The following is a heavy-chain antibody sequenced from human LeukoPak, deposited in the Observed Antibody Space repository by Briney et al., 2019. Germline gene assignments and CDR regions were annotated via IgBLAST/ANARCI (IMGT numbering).Heavy chain of an antibody. CDR3: AIGFGEFRPFDY. J-gene: IGHJ4*02. V-gene: IGHV4-34*01. D-gene: IGHD3-10*01. CDR1: GGSFSGYY. CDR2: IKHSGST. Sequence: SETLSLTCAVYGGSFSGYYWSWIHQPPGKGLEWIGEIKHSGSTNFNPSIKTRVTISVDTSKNQFSLKLSSVTAADTAVYYCAIGFGEFRPFDYWGQGTLVTVSS.